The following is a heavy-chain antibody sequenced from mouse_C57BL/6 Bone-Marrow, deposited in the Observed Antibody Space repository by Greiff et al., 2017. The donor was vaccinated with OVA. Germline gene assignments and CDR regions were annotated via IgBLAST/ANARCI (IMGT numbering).Heavy chain of an antibody. Sequence: EVQLQQSGPGLVKPSQSLSLTCSVTGYSITSGYYWNWIRQFPGNKLEWMGYISYDGSNNYNPSLKNRISITRDTSKNQFFLKLNSVTTEDTATYYCARDRTDYGSNFDYWGQGTTLTVSS. CDR2: ISYDGSN. D-gene: IGHD1-1*01. V-gene: IGHV3-6*01. CDR1: GYSITSGYY. J-gene: IGHJ2*01. CDR3: ARDRTDYGSNFDY.